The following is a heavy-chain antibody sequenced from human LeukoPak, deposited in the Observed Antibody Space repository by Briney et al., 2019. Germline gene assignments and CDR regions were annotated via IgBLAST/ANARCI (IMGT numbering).Heavy chain of an antibody. CDR1: GFNFTGYW. CDR2: LYSDGRSL. Sequence: GGSLRLSCAGSGFNFTGYWMHWVRQAPGKGLEWISRLYSDGRSLTYADSVMGRFTISRDNAKNMLYLQMNSLRAEDTAVYYCARGRELVVDAFDIWGQGTMVTVSS. CDR3: ARGRELVVDAFDI. D-gene: IGHD1-26*01. V-gene: IGHV3-74*03. J-gene: IGHJ3*02.